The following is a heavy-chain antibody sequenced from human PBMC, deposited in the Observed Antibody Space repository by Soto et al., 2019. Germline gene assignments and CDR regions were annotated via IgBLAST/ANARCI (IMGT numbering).Heavy chain of an antibody. V-gene: IGHV5-51*01. D-gene: IGHD6-13*01. CDR2: IYPGDSDT. J-gene: IGHJ6*02. CDR3: ARLGIAAASTPYGMDL. CDR1: GYSFTSYW. Sequence: GESLKISCKGSGYSFTSYWIGWVRQMPGKGLEWMGIIYPGDSDTRYSPSFQGQVTISADKSISTAYPQWSSLKASDTAMYYCARLGIAAASTPYGMDLWGQGTTVTVSS.